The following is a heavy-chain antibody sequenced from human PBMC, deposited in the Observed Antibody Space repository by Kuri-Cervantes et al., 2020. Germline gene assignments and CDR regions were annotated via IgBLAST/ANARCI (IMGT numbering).Heavy chain of an antibody. Sequence: ASVKVSCKASGGTFSSYAISWVRQAPGQGLEWMGIINPSGGSTSYAQKFQGRVTMTRDTSTSTVYMELSSLRSEDTAVYYCARGGFDLLSLHFDYWGQGTLVTVSS. D-gene: IGHD3-10*01. CDR3: ARGGFDLLSLHFDY. CDR1: GGTFSSYA. V-gene: IGHV1-46*01. CDR2: INPSGGST. J-gene: IGHJ4*02.